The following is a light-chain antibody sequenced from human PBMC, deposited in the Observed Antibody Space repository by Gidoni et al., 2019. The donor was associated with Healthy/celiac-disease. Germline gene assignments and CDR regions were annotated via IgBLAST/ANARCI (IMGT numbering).Light chain of an antibody. J-gene: IGKJ2*01. V-gene: IGKV2-28*01. CDR3: MQALQTPT. CDR1: QSLLHIKGYNY. Sequence: DIVMTQSPLSLPVTPGEPAYISCRSSQSLLHIKGYNYLDWYLQKPVQSPQLLIYLGSNRASGVPDRFSGSGSGTDFTLKISRVEAEEVGVYYCMQALQTPTFGQGTKLEIK. CDR2: LGS.